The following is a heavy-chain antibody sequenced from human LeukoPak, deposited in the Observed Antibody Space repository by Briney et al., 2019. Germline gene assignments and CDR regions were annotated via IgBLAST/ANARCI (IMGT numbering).Heavy chain of an antibody. CDR3: AKDQSRAVTGTWDF. V-gene: IGHV3-30*18. D-gene: IGHD6-19*01. CDR2: ISYDGSAG. J-gene: IGHJ4*02. CDR1: GFTFSSFG. Sequence: GGSLSLSCAASGFTFSSFGIHWVRHAPGKGLEWVALISYDGSAGYYADSVRGRFTVSRDNSKTTVYLQMNRLRPEDTAVYHCAKDQSRAVTGTWDFWGQGTLVTVSS.